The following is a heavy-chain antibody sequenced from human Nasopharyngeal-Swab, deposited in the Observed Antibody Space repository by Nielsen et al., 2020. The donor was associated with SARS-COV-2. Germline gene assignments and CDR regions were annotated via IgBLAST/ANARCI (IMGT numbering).Heavy chain of an antibody. V-gene: IGHV4-31*03. D-gene: IGHD2-2*01. Sequence: SETLSLTCTVSGGSISSGGYYWSWIRQHPGKGLEWIGYIYYSGSTYNNPSLKSRVTISVDTSKNQFSLKLSSVTAADTAVYYCARGSSFTSFDYWGQGTLVSVSS. J-gene: IGHJ4*02. CDR2: IYYSGST. CDR1: GGSISSGGYY. CDR3: ARGSSFTSFDY.